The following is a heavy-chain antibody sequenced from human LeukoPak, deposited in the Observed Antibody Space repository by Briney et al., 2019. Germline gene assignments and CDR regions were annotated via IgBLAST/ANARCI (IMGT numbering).Heavy chain of an antibody. D-gene: IGHD3-10*01. Sequence: GGSLRLSCAASGFTFSSYWMSWVLQAPGKGLEWVANIKQDGSEKYYVDSVKGRFTISRDNAKNSLYLQMNSLRAEDAAVYYCARDKEVYYYASGSLGYWGQGTLVTVSS. J-gene: IGHJ4*02. V-gene: IGHV3-7*03. CDR3: ARDKEVYYYASGSLGY. CDR1: GFTFSSYW. CDR2: IKQDGSEK.